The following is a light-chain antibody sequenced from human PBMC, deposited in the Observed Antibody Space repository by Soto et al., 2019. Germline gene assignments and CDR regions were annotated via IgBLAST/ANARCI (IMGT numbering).Light chain of an antibody. CDR1: QSVTSN. CDR3: QQRSNWPWT. V-gene: IGKV3-15*01. CDR2: GAS. J-gene: IGKJ1*01. Sequence: EIVMTQSPATLSVSPGERVTFSCRASQSVTSNLAWYQHKPGQTPRLLIYGASTGATGIPARFSGSGSGTDFTLTISSLEPEDFAVYYCQQRSNWPWTFGQGTKVDIK.